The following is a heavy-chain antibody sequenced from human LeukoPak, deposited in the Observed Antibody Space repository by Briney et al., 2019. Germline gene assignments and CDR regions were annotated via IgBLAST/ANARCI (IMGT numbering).Heavy chain of an antibody. D-gene: IGHD6-13*01. CDR2: IWYDGSNK. CDR1: GLTFSSYG. V-gene: IGHV3-30*02. CDR3: AKGYSSSWCYFDY. J-gene: IGHJ4*02. Sequence: GGSLRLSCAASGLTFSSYGMHWVRQAPGKGLEWVALIWYDGSNKYYADSVKGRFTISRDNSKNTLYLQMNSLRAEDTAVYYCAKGYSSSWCYFDYWGQGTLVTVSS.